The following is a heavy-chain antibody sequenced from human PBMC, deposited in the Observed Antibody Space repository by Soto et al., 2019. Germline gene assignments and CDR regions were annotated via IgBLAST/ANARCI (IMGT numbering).Heavy chain of an antibody. D-gene: IGHD3-10*01. V-gene: IGHV3-23*01. CDR2: ISGSGGST. Sequence: EVQLLESGGGLVQPGGSLRLSCAASGFAFSSYAMSWVRQAPGKGLEWVSAISGSGGSTYYADSVKGRFTISRDNSKNTLYLQMNSLRAEDTAVYYCAKVGRYYYGPGSFKAFDYWGQGTLVTVSS. CDR3: AKVGRYYYGPGSFKAFDY. CDR1: GFAFSSYA. J-gene: IGHJ4*02.